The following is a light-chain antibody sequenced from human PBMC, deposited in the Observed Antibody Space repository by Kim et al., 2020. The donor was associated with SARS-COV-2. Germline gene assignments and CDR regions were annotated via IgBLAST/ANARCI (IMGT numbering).Light chain of an antibody. CDR3: QQYNNWPLT. CDR1: QTVRIN. J-gene: IGKJ4*01. CDR2: SAS. Sequence: VSPGESASLSGRASQTVRINLAWYQQKPGQTPSLLISSASTRATGVPDRFSGCGSGTEFTLTISGLQSEDFAVYYCQQYNNWPLTFGGGTKVDIK. V-gene: IGKV3-15*01.